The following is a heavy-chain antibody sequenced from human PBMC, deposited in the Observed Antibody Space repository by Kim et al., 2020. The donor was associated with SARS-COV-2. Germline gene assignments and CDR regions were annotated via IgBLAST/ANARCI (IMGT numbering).Heavy chain of an antibody. J-gene: IGHJ4*02. CDR2: ISSSSSYI. V-gene: IGHV3-21*01. D-gene: IGHD2-21*02. Sequence: GGSLRLSCAASGFTFSSYSMNWVRQAPGKGLEWVSSISSSSSYIYYADSVKGRFTISRDNAKNSLYLQMNSLRAEDTAVYYCARAGVVTATQEVYYFDYWGQGTLVTVSS. CDR3: ARAGVVTATQEVYYFDY. CDR1: GFTFSSYS.